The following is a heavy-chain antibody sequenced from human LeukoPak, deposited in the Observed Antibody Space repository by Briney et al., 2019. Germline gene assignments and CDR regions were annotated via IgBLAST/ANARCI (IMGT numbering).Heavy chain of an antibody. CDR1: GGSISSYY. CDR2: IYYSGST. CDR3: ARLTNDFWSGYFDY. V-gene: IGHV4-59*08. Sequence: PSETLSLTCTVSGGSISSYYWSWIWQPPGKGLEWIGYIYYSGSTNYNPSLKSRVTISVDTSKNQFSLKLSSVTAADTAVYYCARLTNDFWSGYFDYWGQGTLVTVSS. J-gene: IGHJ4*02. D-gene: IGHD3-3*01.